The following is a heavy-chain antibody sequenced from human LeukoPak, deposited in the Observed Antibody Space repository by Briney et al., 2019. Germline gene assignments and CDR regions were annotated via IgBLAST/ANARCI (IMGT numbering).Heavy chain of an antibody. D-gene: IGHD6-13*01. CDR1: GFTFSGYY. CDR3: ARSPDSSSWYRSNWFDP. Sequence: GGSLRLSCAASGFTFSGYYMSWIRQAPGKGLEWVSYISSSGSTIYYADSVKGRFTISRDNAKNSLYLQMNSLRAEDTAVYYCARSPDSSSWYRSNWFDPWGQGTLVTVSS. J-gene: IGHJ5*02. CDR2: ISSSGSTI. V-gene: IGHV3-11*01.